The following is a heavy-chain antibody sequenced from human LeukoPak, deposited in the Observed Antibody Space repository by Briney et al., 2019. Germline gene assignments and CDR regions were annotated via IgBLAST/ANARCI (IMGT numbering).Heavy chain of an antibody. CDR1: GGSFSGYY. J-gene: IGHJ5*02. D-gene: IGHD2-15*01. CDR3: ARVLGSWYKWFDP. CDR2: ISHSGST. Sequence: SETLSLTCGVHGGSFSGYYWSWIRQPPGKGLGWIGEISHSGSTTYSPSLKSRVIISVDTSKNHLSLNLTSVTAADTAVYYCARVLGSWYKWFDPWGQGTLVTVSS. V-gene: IGHV4-34*01.